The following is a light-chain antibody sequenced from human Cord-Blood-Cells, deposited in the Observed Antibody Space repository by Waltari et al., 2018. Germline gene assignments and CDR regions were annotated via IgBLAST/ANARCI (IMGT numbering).Light chain of an antibody. CDR2: EDN. V-gene: IGLV6-57*03. CDR3: QSYDSSNHWV. Sequence: NFMLTQPHSVSESPRETVTISYTRSRGSTASNHVQCYQQRPGRAPTTVIYEDNQRPCGAPDRFSGSIDSSSNSASLTISGLKTEDEADYYCQSYDSSNHWVFGGGTKLTVL. J-gene: IGLJ3*02. CDR1: RGSTASNH.